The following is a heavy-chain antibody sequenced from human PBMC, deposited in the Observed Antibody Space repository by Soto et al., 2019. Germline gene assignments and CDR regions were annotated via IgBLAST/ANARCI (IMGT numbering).Heavy chain of an antibody. D-gene: IGHD3-10*01. CDR1: GYTFTRYG. V-gene: IGHV1-18*01. CDR2: ISTNKGHT. Sequence: QVQLVQSGAELKKPGASVKVSCMASGYTFTRYGISWVRQAPGLGLEWMGWISTNKGHTNDAQSFQGRVTVTTDPSPSTAYLELRSLTSDDTAVYYCAKGGLGELLGDYWGQGTLVTVSS. J-gene: IGHJ4*02. CDR3: AKGGLGELLGDY.